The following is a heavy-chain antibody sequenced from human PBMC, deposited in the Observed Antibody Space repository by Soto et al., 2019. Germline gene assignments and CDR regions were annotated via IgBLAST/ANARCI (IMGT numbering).Heavy chain of an antibody. CDR2: IIPIFGTA. CDR1: GGTFSSNT. D-gene: IGHD2-21*02. V-gene: IGHV1-69*06. CDR3: ASKAACGGDCYAFDS. Sequence: QVQLVQSGAEVKKPGSSVKISCKASGGTFSSNTINWVRQAAGQGLEWMGGIIPIFGTANYAQKFQGRVTITADKSTNTEYMELSSLRSEDTAVYYCASKAACGGDCYAFDSWGQGTLGTVSS. J-gene: IGHJ4*02.